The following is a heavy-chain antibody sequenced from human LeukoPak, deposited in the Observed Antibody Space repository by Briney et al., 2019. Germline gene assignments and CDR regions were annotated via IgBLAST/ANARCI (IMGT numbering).Heavy chain of an antibody. V-gene: IGHV1-8*01. Sequence: ASVKVSCKASGYTFTSYDINWVQQATGQGLEWMGWMNPNSGNTGYAQRFQGRVTMTRNTSISTAYMELSSLRSEDTAVYYCSRGYCGGDCYPLYYYYYMDVWGKGTTVTVSS. J-gene: IGHJ6*03. CDR2: MNPNSGNT. CDR1: GYTFTSYD. CDR3: SRGYCGGDCYPLYYYYYMDV. D-gene: IGHD2-21*02.